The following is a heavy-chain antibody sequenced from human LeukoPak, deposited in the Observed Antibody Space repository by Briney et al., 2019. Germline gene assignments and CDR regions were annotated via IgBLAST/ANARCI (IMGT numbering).Heavy chain of an antibody. CDR3: TCFTWGTSDY. V-gene: IGHV3-15*01. D-gene: IGHD3-16*01. J-gene: IGHJ4*02. CDR2: IKSKVDGGTV. CDR1: GFTFIYAW. Sequence: GGSLRLSCAASGFTFIYAWMSWVRQAPGKGLEWVGRIKSKVDGGTVDYAAPVKGRFTISRDDSENIPYLQVDNLKTEDTGVYYCTCFTWGTSDYWGQGTLVTVSS.